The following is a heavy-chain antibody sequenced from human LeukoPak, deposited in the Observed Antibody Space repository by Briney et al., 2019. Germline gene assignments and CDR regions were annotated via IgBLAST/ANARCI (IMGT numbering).Heavy chain of an antibody. V-gene: IGHV4-34*01. CDR3: ARLASYTTLVNGFDY. Sequence: SETLSLTCAVYGGSFSGYYWSWIRQPPGKGLEWIGEINHSGSTNYNPSLKSRVTISVDTSKNQFSLKLNSMTAADTAVYYCARLASYTTLVNGFDYWGQGTLVTVSS. CDR1: GGSFSGYY. J-gene: IGHJ4*02. D-gene: IGHD2/OR15-2a*01. CDR2: INHSGST.